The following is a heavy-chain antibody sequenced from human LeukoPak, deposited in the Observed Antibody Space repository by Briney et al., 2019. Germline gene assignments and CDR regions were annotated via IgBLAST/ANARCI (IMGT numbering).Heavy chain of an antibody. J-gene: IGHJ5*02. CDR3: ARGSIVGWFDP. CDR1: GASLSGFF. Sequence: SETLSLTCAVDGASLSGFFWNWIRQSPGKGLEWIGEMNQGGGARFNPSLESRVIIAVDTSKNQFTLKANSVTDADTAVYYCARGSIVGWFDPWGQGTLVTVSS. V-gene: IGHV4-34*01. D-gene: IGHD1-26*01. CDR2: MNQGGGA.